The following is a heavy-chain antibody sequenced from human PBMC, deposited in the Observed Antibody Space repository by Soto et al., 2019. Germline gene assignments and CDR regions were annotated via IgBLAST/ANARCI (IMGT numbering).Heavy chain of an antibody. CDR2: TIPIFGTP. CDR1: GGTLSIYG. J-gene: IGHJ3*01. CDR3: ASPYTSSFAFDV. D-gene: IGHD6-6*01. Sequence: SVKVSCKASGGTLSIYGSSWVRQAPGQGLEWMGGTIPIFGTPNYAQKFQGRVTITADKSTSTAYMELSSLRSEDTAVYYCASPYTSSFAFDVWGQGTVVTVSS. V-gene: IGHV1-69*06.